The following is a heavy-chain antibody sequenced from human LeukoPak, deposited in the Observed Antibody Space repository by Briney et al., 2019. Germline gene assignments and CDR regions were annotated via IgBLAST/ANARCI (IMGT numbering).Heavy chain of an antibody. CDR1: GGSISSGDYY. V-gene: IGHV4-30-4*01. Sequence: SETLSLTCTVSGGSISSGDYYWSWIRQPPGKGLEWIGYIYYSGSTYYNPSLKNRVTISVDTSKNQFSLKLSSVTAADTAVYYCARARSDYGSSHFDYWGQGTLVTVSS. D-gene: IGHD1-26*01. CDR2: IYYSGST. J-gene: IGHJ4*02. CDR3: ARARSDYGSSHFDY.